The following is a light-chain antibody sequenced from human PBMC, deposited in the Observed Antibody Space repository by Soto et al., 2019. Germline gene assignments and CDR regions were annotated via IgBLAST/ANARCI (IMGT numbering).Light chain of an antibody. CDR1: APNIGNDY. J-gene: IGLJ1*01. V-gene: IGLV1-51*01. CDR2: DNN. Sequence: QSVLTQPPSVSAAPGHKVTISCSGTAPNIGNDYVSWYQQLPGEAPQLLIYDNNRRPSGIPDRFSGSRSDTSATLGITGLQTGDEADYYCGAWDSSLNVYVFGTGTKVIV. CDR3: GAWDSSLNVYV.